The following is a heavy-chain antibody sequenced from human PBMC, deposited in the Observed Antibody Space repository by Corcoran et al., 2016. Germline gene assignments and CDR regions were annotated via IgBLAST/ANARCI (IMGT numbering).Heavy chain of an antibody. V-gene: IGHV1-46*01. CDR2: ITPSGGVT. D-gene: IGHD1-26*01. CDR3: ARGESGTYYD. CDR1: GYTFTNNY. Sequence: QVQLVQSGAEVKKPGASVKLSCKASGYTFTNNYMHWVRQAPGQGLEWMGIITPSGGVTNYAQKFQGRVTMTRATSTSTVYMELNSLTSEDTAVYYCARGESGTYYDWGQGTLVTVSS. J-gene: IGHJ4*02.